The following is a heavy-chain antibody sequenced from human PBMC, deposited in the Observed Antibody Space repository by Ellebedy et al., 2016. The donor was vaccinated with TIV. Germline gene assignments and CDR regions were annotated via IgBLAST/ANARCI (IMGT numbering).Heavy chain of an antibody. V-gene: IGHV2-5*01. J-gene: IGHJ5*02. Sequence: SGPTLVKPTQTLTLTCIFSGFSLSSSGVGVGWIRQPPGKALEWLALIYWNDDKRYSPSLKSRLTITKDTSKNQVVLTMTNMDPVDTATYYCAHRGLDSSSWYGNWFDPWGQGTLVTVSS. CDR1: GFSLSSSGVG. CDR2: IYWNDDK. D-gene: IGHD6-13*01. CDR3: AHRGLDSSSWYGNWFDP.